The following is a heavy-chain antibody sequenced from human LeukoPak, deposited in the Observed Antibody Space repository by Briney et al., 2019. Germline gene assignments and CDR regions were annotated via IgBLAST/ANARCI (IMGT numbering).Heavy chain of an antibody. CDR2: IIPIFGTA. D-gene: IGHD3-9*01. Sequence: SVKVSCKASGGTFSSYAISWVRQAPGQGLEWMGGIIPIFGTANYAQKFQGRVTITADKSTSTAYMELSSLRSEDTAVYYYARGYYDILTGYSNWGQGTLVTVSS. CDR1: GGTFSSYA. V-gene: IGHV1-69*06. CDR3: ARGYYDILTGYSN. J-gene: IGHJ4*02.